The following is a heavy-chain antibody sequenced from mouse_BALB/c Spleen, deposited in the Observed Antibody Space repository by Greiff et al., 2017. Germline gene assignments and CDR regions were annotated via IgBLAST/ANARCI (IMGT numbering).Heavy chain of an antibody. D-gene: IGHD2-4*01. V-gene: IGHV1S81*02. CDR2: INPSNGGT. Sequence: QVQLQQSGAELVKPGASVKLSCKASGYTFTSYYMYWVKQRPGQGLEWIGEINPSNGGTNFNEKFKSKATLTVDKSSSTAYMQLSSLTSEDSAVYYCTRSGLRSYYFDDWGQGTTLTVSS. CDR1: GYTFTSYY. J-gene: IGHJ2*01. CDR3: TRSGLRSYYFDD.